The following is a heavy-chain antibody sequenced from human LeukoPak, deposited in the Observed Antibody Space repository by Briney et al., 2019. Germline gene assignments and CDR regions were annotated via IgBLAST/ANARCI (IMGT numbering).Heavy chain of an antibody. D-gene: IGHD3-9*01. J-gene: IGHJ5*02. CDR3: ARYYDIEDWFDP. Sequence: TLSLTCTVSGGSISRGGYYWSWIRQHPGKGLEWIGYIYYNGSTYYNPSLKSRVIISVDTSKNQFSLKLSSVTAADTAVYYCARYYDIEDWFDPWGQGTLVTVSS. CDR2: IYYNGST. CDR1: GGSISRGGYY. V-gene: IGHV4-31*03.